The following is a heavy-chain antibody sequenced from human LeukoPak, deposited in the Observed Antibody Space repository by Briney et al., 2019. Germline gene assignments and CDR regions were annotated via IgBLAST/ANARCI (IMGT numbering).Heavy chain of an antibody. CDR2: ISSSGSTI. CDR1: GFTFSDYY. J-gene: IGHJ1*01. Sequence: GGSLRLSCADSGFTFSDYYMSWIRQAPGKGLEWVSYISSSGSTIYYADSVKGRFTISRDNAKNSLYLQMNSLRAEDTAVYYCASQLSYCSSTSCYALYFQHWGQGTLVTVSS. V-gene: IGHV3-11*04. D-gene: IGHD2-2*01. CDR3: ASQLSYCSSTSCYALYFQH.